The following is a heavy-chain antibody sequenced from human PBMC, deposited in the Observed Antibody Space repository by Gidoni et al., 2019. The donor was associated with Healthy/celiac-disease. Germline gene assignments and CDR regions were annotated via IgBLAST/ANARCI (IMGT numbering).Heavy chain of an antibody. J-gene: IGHJ4*02. V-gene: IGHV4-39*01. D-gene: IGHD6-13*01. CDR3: ARRVAAADKSYFFDY. CDR1: GGSISSSSYY. Sequence: LQLQESGPGLVKSSETLSPTCTVSGGSISSSSYYWGWTRQPPGKGLEWIGSIYYSGSTYYNPSLKSRVTISVDTFKNQFPLKLSSVTAADTAVYYCARRVAAADKSYFFDYWGQGTLVSVSS. CDR2: IYYSGST.